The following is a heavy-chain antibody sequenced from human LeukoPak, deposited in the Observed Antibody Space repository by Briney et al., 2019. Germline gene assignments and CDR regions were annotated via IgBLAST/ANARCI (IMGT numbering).Heavy chain of an antibody. CDR1: GFTVSSDY. V-gene: IGHV3-66*01. Sequence: GGGLVQPGESLRLSCVASGFTVSSDYMNWVRQAPGKGLEWVSVIYTGGNTYYSDSVKGRFTISRDNSKNTVFLQMNNLRAEDTAVYYCARSAVGMGTIFTSWGQGTLVTVSS. J-gene: IGHJ5*01. D-gene: IGHD5-24*01. CDR3: ARSAVGMGTIFTS. CDR2: IYTGGNT.